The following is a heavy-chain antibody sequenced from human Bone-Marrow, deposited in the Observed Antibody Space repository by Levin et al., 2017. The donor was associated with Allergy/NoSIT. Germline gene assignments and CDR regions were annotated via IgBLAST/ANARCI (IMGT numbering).Heavy chain of an antibody. J-gene: IGHJ4*02. CDR1: GFRFTNYW. V-gene: IGHV3-7*01. D-gene: IGHD2-21*01. CDR2: IKQDGSEK. Sequence: GGSLRLSCAASGFRFTNYWMSWIRQAPGKGLEWVANIKQDGSEKYYVDSVKGRFTISRDNDKNSLNLQMNSLRAEDTAVYYCARDQFAIDFDYWGQGTLVTVSS. CDR3: ARDQFAIDFDY.